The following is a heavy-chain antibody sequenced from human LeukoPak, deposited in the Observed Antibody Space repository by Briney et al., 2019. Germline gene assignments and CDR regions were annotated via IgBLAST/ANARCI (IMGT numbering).Heavy chain of an antibody. CDR3: ARDGGGGLKPYSVGRDSEDYFDY. CDR1: GYTFTNFG. J-gene: IGHJ4*02. V-gene: IGHV1-69*05. CDR2: TIPIFGTA. D-gene: IGHD3-10*01. Sequence: ASVKVSCKASGYTFTNFGISWVRQAPGQGLEWMGGTIPIFGTANHAQKFQGRVTIITDESTSTAYMELSSLRSEDTAVYYCARDGGGGLKPYSVGRDSEDYFDYWGQGTLVTVSS.